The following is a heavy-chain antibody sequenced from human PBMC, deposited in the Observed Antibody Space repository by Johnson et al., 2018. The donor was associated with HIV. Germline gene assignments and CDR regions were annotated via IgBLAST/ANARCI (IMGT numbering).Heavy chain of an antibody. CDR2: MSYDGISE. Sequence: QVQLVESGGGVVQPWRSLRLSCAASGFTFSSYGMHWVRQAPGKGLEWVAVMSYDGISEYNADSVKGRFTISRDNSKNTLYLQMNRLRADDTAVYYCARGLGLQQIDIWGQGTMVTVSS. CDR3: ARGLGLQQIDI. J-gene: IGHJ3*02. CDR1: GFTFSSYG. D-gene: IGHD3-16*01. V-gene: IGHV3-30*03.